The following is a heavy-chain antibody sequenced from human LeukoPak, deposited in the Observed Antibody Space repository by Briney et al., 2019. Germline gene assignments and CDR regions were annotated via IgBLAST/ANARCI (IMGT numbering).Heavy chain of an antibody. V-gene: IGHV3-21*01. CDR1: GFTFSSYS. D-gene: IGHD3-10*01. J-gene: IGHJ4*02. CDR2: ISSSSSYI. CDR3: ARSWFGDLYYFDY. Sequence: PGGSLRLSCAASGFTFSSYSMNWVRQAPGKGLEWVSSISSSSSYIYYADPVKGRFTISRDNAKNSLYLQMNSLRAEDTAVYYCARSWFGDLYYFDYWGQGTLVTVSS.